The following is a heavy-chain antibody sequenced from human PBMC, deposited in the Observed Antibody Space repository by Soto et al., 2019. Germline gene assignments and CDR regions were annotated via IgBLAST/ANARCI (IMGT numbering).Heavy chain of an antibody. CDR1: GFTFSSYS. V-gene: IGHV3-48*02. J-gene: IGHJ6*02. CDR3: ARYRGTVTNDVGQDYGVDV. Sequence: GGSLRLSCAASGFTFSSYSMNWVRQAPGMGLEWVSYISSSDTTIYYADAVKGRFTISRDNVKNSLYLQMNSLRDEDTAVYYCARYRGTVTNDVGQDYGVDVXGQGTTVTVS. CDR2: ISSSDTTI. D-gene: IGHD4-17*01.